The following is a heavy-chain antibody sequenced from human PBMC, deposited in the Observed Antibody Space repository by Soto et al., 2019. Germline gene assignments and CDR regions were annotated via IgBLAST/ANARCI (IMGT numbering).Heavy chain of an antibody. J-gene: IGHJ5*01. CDR3: ASMIGDPVLSFDS. V-gene: IGHV4-59*01. CDR1: GGSISSYY. D-gene: IGHD3-10*02. Sequence: QVQLQESGPGLVKPSETLSLTCTVSGGSISSYYWSWIRQPPGKGLEWIGFIFYSGGTSYNPSLXXRXXISIDTSEYQFSLKLNSVTAADTAVYYCASMIGDPVLSFDSWGQGTLVAVSS. CDR2: IFYSGGT.